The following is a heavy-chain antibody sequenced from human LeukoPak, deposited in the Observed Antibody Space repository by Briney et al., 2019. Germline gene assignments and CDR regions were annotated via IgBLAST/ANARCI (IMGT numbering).Heavy chain of an antibody. V-gene: IGHV4-61*02. CDR2: IYTSGST. D-gene: IGHD6-13*01. CDR1: GGSISSGSYY. Sequence: PSQTLSLTCTVSGGSISSGSYYWSWIRQPAGKGLEWIGRIYTSGSTNYNPSLKSRVTISVDTSKNQFSLKLSSVTAADTAVYYCARWVRALQLADYWGQGTLVTLSS. J-gene: IGHJ4*02. CDR3: ARWVRALQLADY.